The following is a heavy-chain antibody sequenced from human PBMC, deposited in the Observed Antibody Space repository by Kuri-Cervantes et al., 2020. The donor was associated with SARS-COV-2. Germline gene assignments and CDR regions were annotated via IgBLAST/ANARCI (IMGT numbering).Heavy chain of an antibody. Sequence: GGSLRLSCAASGFTFSDYYMSWIRQAPGKGLEWVSYISSSSSYIYYADSVKGRFTISRDNAKNSLYLQMNSLRAEDTAVYYCARGNNWNVYDPTYFDYWGQGTLVTVSS. V-gene: IGHV3-11*06. D-gene: IGHD1-20*01. CDR2: ISSSSSYI. CDR3: ARGNNWNVYDPTYFDY. J-gene: IGHJ4*02. CDR1: GFTFSDYY.